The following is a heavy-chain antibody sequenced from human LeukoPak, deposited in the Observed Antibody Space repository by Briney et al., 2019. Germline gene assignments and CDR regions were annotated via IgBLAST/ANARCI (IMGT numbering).Heavy chain of an antibody. CDR1: GFTFSDHS. CDR3: ARRLVTAGITDFFDS. Sequence: PGGSLRLSCTASGFTFSDHSMSWVRQAPGAGLEWVSAISPAGDSTTDADSVKGRFTISRDNSKSTLYLQMNGLTAEDTALYYCARRLVTAGITDFFDSWGQGTLVSVSS. D-gene: IGHD2-2*01. V-gene: IGHV3-23*01. CDR2: ISPAGDST. J-gene: IGHJ4*02.